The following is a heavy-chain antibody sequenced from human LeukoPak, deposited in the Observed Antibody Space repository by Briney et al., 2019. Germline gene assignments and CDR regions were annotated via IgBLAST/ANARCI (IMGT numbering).Heavy chain of an antibody. D-gene: IGHD3-10*01. V-gene: IGHV3-53*01. Sequence: GGSLRLSCAASGFTVSSNYMNWVRQAPGKGLEWVSVITSGGNTYYADSVKGRFTTSRDNSKSTLYLQMNSLRAEDTAVYYCAKSGSGLNDAFDIWGQGTMVTVSS. CDR3: AKSGSGLNDAFDI. CDR1: GFTVSSNY. J-gene: IGHJ3*02. CDR2: ITSGGNT.